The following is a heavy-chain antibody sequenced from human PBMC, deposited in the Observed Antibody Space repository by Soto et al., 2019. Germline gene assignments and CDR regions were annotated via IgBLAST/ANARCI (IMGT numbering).Heavy chain of an antibody. J-gene: IGHJ6*02. D-gene: IGHD3-3*01. CDR2: INPSGGST. V-gene: IGHV1-46*01. CDR1: GYTFTSYY. Sequence: QVQLVQSGAEVKKPGASVKVSCKASGYTFTSYYMHWVRQAPGQGLEWMGIINPSGGSTSYAQKFQGRVTMTMDTSTSTVYMELSSLRCEDTAVYYCAREGRDFWSGYYTWYYYYGMDVWGQGTTVTVSS. CDR3: AREGRDFWSGYYTWYYYYGMDV.